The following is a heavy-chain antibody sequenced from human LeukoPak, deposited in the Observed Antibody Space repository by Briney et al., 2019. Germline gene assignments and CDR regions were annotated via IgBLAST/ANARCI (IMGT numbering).Heavy chain of an antibody. J-gene: IGHJ6*02. CDR3: ARELVAGGGRRGMDV. V-gene: IGHV3-66*01. Sequence: GGSLRLSCAASGFTVSTNFMSWVRQAPGKGLERVSVIYSDSRTSYADSVRGRFTISRDNSKNMLHLQMSSLRAEDTAVYYCARELVAGGGRRGMDVWGQGTTVTVSS. CDR2: IYSDSRT. CDR1: GFTVSTNF. D-gene: IGHD6-19*01.